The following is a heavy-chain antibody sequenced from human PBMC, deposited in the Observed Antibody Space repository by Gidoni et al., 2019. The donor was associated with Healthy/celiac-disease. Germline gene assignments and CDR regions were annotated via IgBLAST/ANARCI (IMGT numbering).Heavy chain of an antibody. CDR2: ISSNGGRT. CDR1: GFTFSSYA. Sequence: EVQLVESGGGLVQPGGSLSLSCSASGFTFSSYAMHWVRQAPGKGLEYVSAISSNGGRTYYADSVKGRFNISRDNSKNTLYLQMSSLRAEDTAVYYCVKEFIYCGGDCFEHDAFDIWGQGTMVTVSS. J-gene: IGHJ3*02. D-gene: IGHD2-21*02. V-gene: IGHV3-64D*06. CDR3: VKEFIYCGGDCFEHDAFDI.